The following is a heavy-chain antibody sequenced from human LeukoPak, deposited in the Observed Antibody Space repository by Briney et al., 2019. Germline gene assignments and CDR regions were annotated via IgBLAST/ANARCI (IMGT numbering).Heavy chain of an antibody. J-gene: IGHJ6*03. CDR1: GYTFTSYG. Sequence: ASVKVSCKASGYTFTSYGISWVRQAPGQGLEWMGWISAYNGNTNYAQKLQGRVTMTTDTSTSTAYMELRSLRSDDTAVYYCAREVIMVRGVNYYYYYYMDVWGKGTTVTVSS. CDR3: AREVIMVRGVNYYYYYYMDV. CDR2: ISAYNGNT. D-gene: IGHD3-10*01. V-gene: IGHV1-18*01.